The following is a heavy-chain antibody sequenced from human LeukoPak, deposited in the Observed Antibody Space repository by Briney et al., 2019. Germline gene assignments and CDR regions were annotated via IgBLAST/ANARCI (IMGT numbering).Heavy chain of an antibody. D-gene: IGHD2/OR15-2a*01. CDR2: VGPHSTFT. CDR1: GFTFTDHY. V-gene: IGHV1-2*02. J-gene: IGHJ4*02. Sequence: GASMKVSSMPSGFTFTDHYIHWVPEGPGQGLEWMRYVGPHSTFTRYTDEFQGRVTMTRDASMSTAYMELTRLTSDDTAVYYCVREGEGPLSKEFDYWGQGSLVTVSS. CDR3: VREGEGPLSKEFDY.